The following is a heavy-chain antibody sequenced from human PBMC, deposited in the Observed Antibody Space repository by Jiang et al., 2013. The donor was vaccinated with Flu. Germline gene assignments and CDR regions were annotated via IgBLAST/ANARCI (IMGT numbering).Heavy chain of an antibody. V-gene: IGHV4-34*01. Sequence: LLKPSETLSLTCAVYGGSFSGYYWSWIRQPPGKGLEWIGEINHSGSTNYNPSLKSRVTISVDTSKNQFSLKLSSVTAADTAVYYCARLRVGATLDYWGQGTLVTVSS. CDR1: GGSFSGYY. D-gene: IGHD1-26*01. J-gene: IGHJ4*02. CDR2: INHSGST. CDR3: ARLRVGATLDY.